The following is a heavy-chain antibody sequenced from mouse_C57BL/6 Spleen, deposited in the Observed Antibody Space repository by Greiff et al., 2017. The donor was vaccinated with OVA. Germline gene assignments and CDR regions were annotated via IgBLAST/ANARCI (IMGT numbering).Heavy chain of an antibody. CDR1: GYTFTDYN. D-gene: IGHD2-5*01. J-gene: IGHJ1*03. V-gene: IGHV1-22*01. CDR3: ARGDSNYLYFDV. CDR2: INPNNGGT. Sequence: EVQGVESGPELVKPGASVKMSCKASGYTFTDYNMHWVKQSHGKSLEWIGYINPNNGGTSYNQKFKGKATLTVTKSSSTAYMELRSLTSEDSAVYYCARGDSNYLYFDVWGTGTTVTVSS.